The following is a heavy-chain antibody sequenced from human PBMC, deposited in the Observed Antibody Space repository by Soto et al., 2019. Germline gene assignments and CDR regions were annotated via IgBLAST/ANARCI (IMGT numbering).Heavy chain of an antibody. Sequence: PSETLSLTCTVSGGSISSGDYYWSWIRQHPGKGLEWIGYIYYSGSTYYNPSLKSRVTISVDTSKNQFSLKLSSVTAADTAVYYCVRAPLYCISTSCYRPYYYYYGMDVWGQGTTVTVSS. CDR3: VRAPLYCISTSCYRPYYYYYGMDV. V-gene: IGHV4-30-4*01. CDR1: GGSISSGDYY. D-gene: IGHD2-2*01. J-gene: IGHJ6*02. CDR2: IYYSGST.